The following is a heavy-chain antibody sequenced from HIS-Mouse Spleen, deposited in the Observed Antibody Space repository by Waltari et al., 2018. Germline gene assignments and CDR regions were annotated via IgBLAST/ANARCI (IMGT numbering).Heavy chain of an antibody. D-gene: IGHD2-8*01. V-gene: IGHV4-59*01. CDR1: GGHISSYY. CDR2: IYYSGST. CDR3: ARVAEWWFDP. Sequence: QVQLQESGPGLVKPSETLSLTCTVPGGHISSYYWSWIRQPPGKGLEWIGYIYYSGSTNYNPSLKSRVTISVDTSKNQFSLKLSSVTAADTAVYYCARVAEWWFDPWGQGTLVTVSS. J-gene: IGHJ5*02.